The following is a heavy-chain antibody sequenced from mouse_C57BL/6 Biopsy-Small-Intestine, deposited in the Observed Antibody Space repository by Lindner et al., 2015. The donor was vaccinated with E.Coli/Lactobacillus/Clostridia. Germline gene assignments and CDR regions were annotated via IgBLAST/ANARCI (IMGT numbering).Heavy chain of an antibody. J-gene: IGHJ3*01. CDR2: ISSSSSTI. V-gene: IGHV5-17*01. CDR1: GFTFSDCG. D-gene: IGHD2-1*01. CDR3: ARPEGNWFAN. Sequence: EVQLQESGGGLVKPGGSLKLSCAASGFTFSDCGMHWVRQAPEKGLEWAAYISSSSSTIYYADTMKGRFTISRDNAKNTLFLQMTSLRSEDTAMYYCARPEGNWFANWGQGTLVTVSA.